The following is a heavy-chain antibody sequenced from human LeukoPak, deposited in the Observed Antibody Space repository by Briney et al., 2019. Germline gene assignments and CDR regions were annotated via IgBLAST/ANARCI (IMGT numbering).Heavy chain of an antibody. CDR2: INPNSGDT. V-gene: IGHV1-2*06. Sequence: ASVKVSCKASGYSLTGYHMHWVRQAPGQGLEWMGRINPNSGDTNYAQKFQGRVTMTRDTSISTAYMELSRLRSDDTAVYYCAREKVRQSGMDVWGQGTTVTVSS. J-gene: IGHJ6*02. D-gene: IGHD2-2*01. CDR3: AREKVRQSGMDV. CDR1: GYSLTGYH.